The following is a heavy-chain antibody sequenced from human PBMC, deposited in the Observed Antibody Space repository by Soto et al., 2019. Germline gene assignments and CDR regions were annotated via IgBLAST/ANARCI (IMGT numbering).Heavy chain of an antibody. V-gene: IGHV1-3*01. Sequence: ASVKVSCKASGYTFTRYAMHWVRQAPGQRLEWMGWINAGNGNTKYSQKFQGRVTITRDTSASTAYMELSSLRSEDTAVYYCVSSGPHWTRSDYWGQGTLVTVSS. CDR2: INAGNGNT. CDR1: GYTFTRYA. CDR3: VSSGPHWTRSDY. J-gene: IGHJ4*02. D-gene: IGHD1-1*01.